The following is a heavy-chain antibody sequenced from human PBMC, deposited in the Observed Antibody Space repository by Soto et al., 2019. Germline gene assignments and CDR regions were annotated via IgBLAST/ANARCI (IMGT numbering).Heavy chain of an antibody. CDR2: INPTSGGT. J-gene: IGHJ4*02. CDR1: GYTFPGNY. D-gene: IGHD2-2*01. Sequence: ASVKFSCKASGYTFPGNYMHWVRQPPGQGLEWMALINPTSGGTNYAQKFQGRVTMTWDTSISTAYMELSRLRSDDTAIYYCARGYCSSSGCSHYFDYWGQGTLVTVSS. V-gene: IGHV1-2*02. CDR3: ARGYCSSSGCSHYFDY.